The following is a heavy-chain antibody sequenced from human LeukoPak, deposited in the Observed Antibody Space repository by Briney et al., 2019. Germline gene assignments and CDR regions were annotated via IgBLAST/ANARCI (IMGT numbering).Heavy chain of an antibody. Sequence: PGGSLRLSCAASGFTFSAYSMNCVRQAPEKGLEWVSYIGSSSSPIYYADPVKGRFTFSRDNAKNSLYLQMDSLRAEDTAVYYCARDQAYSFDYWGQGTLVTVSS. J-gene: IGHJ4*02. CDR1: GFTFSAYS. D-gene: IGHD4-11*01. CDR3: ARDQAYSFDY. CDR2: IGSSSSPI. V-gene: IGHV3-48*01.